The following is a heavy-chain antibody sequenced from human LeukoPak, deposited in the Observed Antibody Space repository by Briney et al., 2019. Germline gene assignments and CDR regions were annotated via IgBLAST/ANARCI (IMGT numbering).Heavy chain of an antibody. CDR3: ARVSRLWWARDI. D-gene: IGHD2-21*01. CDR2: INHSGST. J-gene: IGHJ3*02. Sequence: SETLSLTCAVYGGSFSGYYWSWIRQPPGKGLEWIGEINHSGSTNYNPSLKSRVTISVDTSKNQFSLKLSSVTAADTAVYYCARVSRLWWARDIWGQGTMVTVSS. V-gene: IGHV4-34*01. CDR1: GGSFSGYY.